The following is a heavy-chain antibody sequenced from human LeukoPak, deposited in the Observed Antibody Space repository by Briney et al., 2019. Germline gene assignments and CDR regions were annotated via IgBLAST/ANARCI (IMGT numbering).Heavy chain of an antibody. Sequence: SETLSLTCAVYGRSFSGYYWSWIRQPPGKGLEWIGEINHSGSTNYNPSLKSRVTISVDTSKNQFSLKLSSVTAADTAVYYCARGSGSLGELSLAHDYWGQGTLVTVSS. CDR1: GRSFSGYY. CDR3: ARGSGSLGELSLAHDY. J-gene: IGHJ4*02. CDR2: INHSGST. V-gene: IGHV4-34*01. D-gene: IGHD3-16*02.